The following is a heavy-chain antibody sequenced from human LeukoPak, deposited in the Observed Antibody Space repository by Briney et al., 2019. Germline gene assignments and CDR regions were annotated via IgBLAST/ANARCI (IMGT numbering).Heavy chain of an antibody. CDR3: ARDLGTDIVATIIPRPNFDY. CDR1: GYTFTSYG. D-gene: IGHD5-12*01. J-gene: IGHJ4*02. CDR2: ISAYNGNT. Sequence: GASVKVSCKASGYTFTSYGISWVRQAPGQGLEWMGWISAYNGNTNYAQKLQGRVTMTTDTSTSTAYMELRSLRSDDTAVYYCARDLGTDIVATIIPRPNFDYWGQGTLVTVSS. V-gene: IGHV1-18*01.